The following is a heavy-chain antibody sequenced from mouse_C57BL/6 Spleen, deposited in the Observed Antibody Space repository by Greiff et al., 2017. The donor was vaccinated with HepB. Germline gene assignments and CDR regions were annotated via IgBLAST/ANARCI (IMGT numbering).Heavy chain of an antibody. V-gene: IGHV1-22*01. CDR1: GYTFTDYN. D-gene: IGHD1-1*01. CDR3: ARITTVHFDY. J-gene: IGHJ2*01. Sequence: EVQLQQSGPELVKPGASVKMSCKASGYTFTDYNMHWVKQSHGKSLEWIGYINPNNGGTSYNQKFKGKATLTVNESSSTAYMELRSLTSEDSAVYYCARITTVHFDYWGQGTTLTVSS. CDR2: INPNNGGT.